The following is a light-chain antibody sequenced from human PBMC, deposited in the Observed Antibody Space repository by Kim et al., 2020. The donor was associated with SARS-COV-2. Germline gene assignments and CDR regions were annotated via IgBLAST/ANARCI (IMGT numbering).Light chain of an antibody. V-gene: IGKV3-11*01. CDR2: DAS. CDR1: QSVSSY. J-gene: IGKJ2*01. CDR3: QQRSDWYT. Sequence: EIVLTQSPATLSLSPGERATLSCRASQSVSSYLAWYQQSPGQTPRLLIYDASNRVTGIPARFSGSGSGTDFTLTISSLEPEDFAVYYCQQRSDWYTFGQGTKLEI.